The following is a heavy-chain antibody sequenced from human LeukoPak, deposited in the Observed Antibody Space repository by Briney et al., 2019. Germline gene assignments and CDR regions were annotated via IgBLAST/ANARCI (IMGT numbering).Heavy chain of an antibody. CDR1: GASISSQY. J-gene: IGHJ5*02. D-gene: IGHD5-24*01. CDR3: ARSGSGYNYFGKYNYFDH. Sequence: SETLSLTCTVSGASISSQYWSWIRKTPGKGLEWIAYIHHTETSKYNPSLKSRVTISIDTSMKQFSVKLSSVTAADTAGYYCARSGSGYNYFGKYNYFDHWRQGSLVTVSS. V-gene: IGHV4-59*11. CDR2: IHHTETS.